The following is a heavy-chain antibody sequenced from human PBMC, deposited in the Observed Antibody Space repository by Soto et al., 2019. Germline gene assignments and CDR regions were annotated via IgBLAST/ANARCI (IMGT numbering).Heavy chain of an antibody. Sequence: PGGSLRLSCAASGFTFSTYAVHWVRQAPGKGLEWVSAISGSGGSTYYADSVKGRFTISRDNSKNTLYLQMNSLRAEDTAVYYCAKKITMIVVVHGMDVWGQGTTVTVSS. CDR3: AKKITMIVVVHGMDV. J-gene: IGHJ6*02. CDR1: GFTFSTYA. CDR2: ISGSGGST. D-gene: IGHD3-22*01. V-gene: IGHV3-23*01.